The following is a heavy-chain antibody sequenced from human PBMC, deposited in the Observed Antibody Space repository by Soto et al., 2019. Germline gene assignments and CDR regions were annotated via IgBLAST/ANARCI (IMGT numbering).Heavy chain of an antibody. CDR2: IYYSGST. V-gene: IGHV4-31*03. Sequence: QVELQESGPGLVKPSQTLSLTCTVSGGSISSGAYYWSWIRHHPGKGLEWIGYIYYSGSTYYNPSLKSRVTISVDTSKNQFSLKLSSVTAADTAVYYCAGDRVATESWFAPWGQGTLVTVSS. J-gene: IGHJ5*02. D-gene: IGHD3-3*01. CDR1: GGSISSGAYY. CDR3: AGDRVATESWFAP.